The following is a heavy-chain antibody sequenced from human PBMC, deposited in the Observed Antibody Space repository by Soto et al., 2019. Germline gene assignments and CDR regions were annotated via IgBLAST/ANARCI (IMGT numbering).Heavy chain of an antibody. Sequence: PGGSLRLSCGASGFTFSSYAMSWVRQAPGKGLEWVSAISGSGGSTYYADSVKGRFTISRDNSKNTLYLQMNSLRAEDTAVHYCANGDYYDSSGYYPEYFQHWGQGTLVTVSS. CDR1: GFTFSSYA. J-gene: IGHJ1*01. CDR2: ISGSGGST. CDR3: ANGDYYDSSGYYPEYFQH. D-gene: IGHD3-22*01. V-gene: IGHV3-23*01.